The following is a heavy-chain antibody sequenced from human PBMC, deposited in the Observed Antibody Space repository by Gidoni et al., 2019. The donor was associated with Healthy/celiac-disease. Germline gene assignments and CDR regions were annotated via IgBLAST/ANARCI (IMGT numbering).Heavy chain of an antibody. CDR2: INNSGST. CDR3: ARAASGIVGAMLDY. CDR1: GGSFSGYY. V-gene: IGHV4-34*01. Sequence: QVQLQQWGAGLLKPSETLSLPCAFYGGSFSGYYWSWIRQPPGKGLEWIGEINNSGSTNYNPSLKSRVTISVDTSKNQFSLKLSSVTAADTAVYYCARAASGIVGAMLDYWGQGTLVTVSS. J-gene: IGHJ4*02. D-gene: IGHD1-26*01.